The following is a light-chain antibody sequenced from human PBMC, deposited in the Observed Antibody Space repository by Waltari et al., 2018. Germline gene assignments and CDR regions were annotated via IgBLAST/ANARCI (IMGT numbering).Light chain of an antibody. Sequence: EVVLTQSPATLSLSPGERATLSCRASQSVSVYLAWYQQKPGQAPRLLIYDASDRATGVPARCCGSGSGTDFTLTISSLEPEDFAVYYCQQRTDRPPVTFGQGTRVEMK. CDR2: DAS. CDR1: QSVSVY. CDR3: QQRTDRPPVT. J-gene: IGKJ1*01. V-gene: IGKV3-11*01.